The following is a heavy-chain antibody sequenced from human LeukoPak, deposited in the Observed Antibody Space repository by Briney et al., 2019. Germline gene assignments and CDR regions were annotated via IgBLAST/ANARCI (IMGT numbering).Heavy chain of an antibody. D-gene: IGHD3-3*01. CDR2: VNPNSGYT. J-gene: IGHJ4*02. CDR1: GYTFTNYD. Sequence: GASVKVSCKASGYTFTNYDINWVRQATGQGLEWMGWVNPNSGYTGYAQKFQGRITITTDTSISTAYMELSSLRSEDTAVYYCARVGFWSAYQPRGSRKYYFDYWSQGTLVTVS. V-gene: IGHV1-8*03. CDR3: ARVGFWSAYQPRGSRKYYFDY.